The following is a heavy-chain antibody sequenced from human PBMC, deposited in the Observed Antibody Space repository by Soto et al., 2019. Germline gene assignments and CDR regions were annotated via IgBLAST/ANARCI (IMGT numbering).Heavy chain of an antibody. Sequence: GGSLRLSCAASGFTFSSYAMHWVRQAPGKGLDWVAVISYDGSNKYYADSVKGRFTISRDNSKNTLYLQMNSLTAEDTAVYYCASDFSGGFNYGTTLYGMDVWGQGNTVTVSS. V-gene: IGHV3-30-3*01. CDR3: ASDFSGGFNYGTTLYGMDV. D-gene: IGHD2-15*01. CDR1: GFTFSSYA. CDR2: ISYDGSNK. J-gene: IGHJ6*02.